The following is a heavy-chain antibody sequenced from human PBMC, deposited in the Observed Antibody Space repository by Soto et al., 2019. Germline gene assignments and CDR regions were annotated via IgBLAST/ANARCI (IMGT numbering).Heavy chain of an antibody. Sequence: QVQLVQSGAEVKQPGASVRVSCEASGYRFTTYYIHWVRQAPGQGLEWMGRMNIDTGGTTYAQKFQGRVTMTRDTSIITAYMEVSSLKSDDTAMYYCARDGNFAFRGYSFAFDFWGQGTLVTVSS. CDR1: GYRFTTYY. J-gene: IGHJ4*02. D-gene: IGHD5-18*01. V-gene: IGHV1-2*06. CDR2: MNIDTGGT. CDR3: ARDGNFAFRGYSFAFDF.